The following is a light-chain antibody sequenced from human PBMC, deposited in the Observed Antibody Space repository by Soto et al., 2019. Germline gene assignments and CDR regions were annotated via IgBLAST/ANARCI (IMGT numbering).Light chain of an antibody. CDR3: SSYTSIITGV. Sequence: QSALTQPASVSGSPGQSITISCTGTSSDVGGYNYVSWYQHHPGKAPKLIISDVSNRPSGVSNRFSGSKSGNTASLTISGLQAEDEADYYCSSYTSIITGVFGTGTKLTVL. J-gene: IGLJ1*01. CDR1: SSDVGGYNY. CDR2: DVS. V-gene: IGLV2-14*03.